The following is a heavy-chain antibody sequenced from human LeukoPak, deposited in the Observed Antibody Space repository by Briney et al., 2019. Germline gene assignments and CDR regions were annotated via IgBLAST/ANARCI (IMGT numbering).Heavy chain of an antibody. D-gene: IGHD3-3*01. CDR1: GFTFSSYS. CDR3: ARVFPAFDI. V-gene: IGHV3-48*02. J-gene: IGHJ3*02. Sequence: GGSLRLSCAASGFTFSSYSMNWVRQAPGKGLEWVSYISSSSTIYYADSVKGRFTISRDNAKNSLYLQMNSLRDEDTAVYYRARVFPAFDIWGQGTMVTVSS. CDR2: ISSSSTI.